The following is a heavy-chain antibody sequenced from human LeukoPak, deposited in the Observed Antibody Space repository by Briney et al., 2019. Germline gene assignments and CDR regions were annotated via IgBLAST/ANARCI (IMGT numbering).Heavy chain of an antibody. CDR3: LGAAAGIDY. CDR1: GFTFSSYA. Sequence: GGSLRLSCAASGFTFSSYAMHWVRQAPGKGLEWVAVISYDGSNKYYADSVKGRFTISRDNSKNTLYLQMNSLRAEDTAVYYVLGAAAGIDYWGQGTLVTVSS. J-gene: IGHJ4*02. V-gene: IGHV3-30-3*01. CDR2: ISYDGSNK. D-gene: IGHD6-13*01.